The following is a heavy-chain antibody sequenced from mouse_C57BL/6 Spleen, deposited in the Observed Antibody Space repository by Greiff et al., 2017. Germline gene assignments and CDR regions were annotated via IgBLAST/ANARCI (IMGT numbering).Heavy chain of an antibody. CDR1: GYTFTSYW. V-gene: IGHV1-64*01. D-gene: IGHD2-3*01. Sequence: QVQLQQPGAELVKPGASVKLSCKASGYTFTSYWMHWVKQRPGQGLEWIGMIHPNSGSTNYNEKFKSKATLTEDKSSSTAYMQLSSLTSEDSAVYYCASHYDGYYEGFAYWGQGTLVTVSA. J-gene: IGHJ3*01. CDR3: ASHYDGYYEGFAY. CDR2: IHPNSGST.